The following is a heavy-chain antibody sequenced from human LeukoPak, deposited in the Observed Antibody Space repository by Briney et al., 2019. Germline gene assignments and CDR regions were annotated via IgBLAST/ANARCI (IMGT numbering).Heavy chain of an antibody. V-gene: IGHV3-30*02. J-gene: IGHJ6*03. Sequence: HSGESLRLSCAASGFSFSDYAMHWVRQAPGKGLECVAFISYDGSNKYYVDSVKGRFTISRDDSQDTLYLQMNSLRAEDTAVYCCAREGTGYYMAVWGKGTTVTISS. CDR1: GFSFSDYA. CDR3: AREGTGYYMAV. CDR2: ISYDGSNK. D-gene: IGHD1-14*01.